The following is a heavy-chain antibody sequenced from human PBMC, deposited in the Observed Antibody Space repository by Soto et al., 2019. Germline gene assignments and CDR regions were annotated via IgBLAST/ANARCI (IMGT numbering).Heavy chain of an antibody. CDR3: TSPSRMVGAANGRDY. J-gene: IGHJ4*02. Sequence: EVQLVESGGGLVQPGGSLKLSCGASGFAFSDSAIHWVRQASGKGLERVARIRSKANSYATAYAASVKGRFTVSRDDSKNTAFLQMSSLKTEDTALYFCTSPSRMVGAANGRDYWGQGTLVTVSS. CDR1: GFAFSDSA. CDR2: IRSKANSYAT. V-gene: IGHV3-73*02. D-gene: IGHD2-15*01.